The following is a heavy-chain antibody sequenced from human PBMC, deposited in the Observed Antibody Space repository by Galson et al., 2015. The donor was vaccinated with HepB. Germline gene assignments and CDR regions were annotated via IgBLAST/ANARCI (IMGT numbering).Heavy chain of an antibody. CDR2: INAGNGNT. Sequence: SVKVSCKASGYTFTSYAMHWVRQAPGQRLEWMGWINAGNGNTKYSQKFQGRVTITRDTSASTAYMELSSLRSEDTAVYYCARVKREYSGYDSAPIFDYWGQGTLVTVSS. CDR3: ARVKREYSGYDSAPIFDY. V-gene: IGHV1-3*01. J-gene: IGHJ4*02. D-gene: IGHD5-12*01. CDR1: GYTFTSYA.